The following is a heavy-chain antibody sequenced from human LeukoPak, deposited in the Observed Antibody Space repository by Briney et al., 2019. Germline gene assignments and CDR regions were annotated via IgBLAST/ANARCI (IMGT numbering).Heavy chain of an antibody. V-gene: IGHV3-9*03. J-gene: IGHJ3*02. Sequence: GGSLRLSCAASGFTFDDYAMHWVRQAPGKGLEWVSGISWNCGSIGYADSVKGRFTISRDNAKNSLYLQMNSLRAEDMALYYCAKDKGDYGGNSGAFDIWGQGTMVTVSS. D-gene: IGHD4-23*01. CDR3: AKDKGDYGGNSGAFDI. CDR2: ISWNCGSI. CDR1: GFTFDDYA.